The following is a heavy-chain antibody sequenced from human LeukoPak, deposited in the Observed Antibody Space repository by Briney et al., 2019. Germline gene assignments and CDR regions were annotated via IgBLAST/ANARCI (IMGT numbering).Heavy chain of an antibody. J-gene: IGHJ4*02. CDR2: IKEDGSEK. Sequence: GGSLRLSCAASGFTFSSSWTRWIRPAPGKGLEWVANIKEDGSEKYYVDSVRGRFTISRDNAKNSLSLQMNSLRAEDTAVYYCARDRTGNDYWGQGALVTVSS. CDR3: ARDRTGNDY. D-gene: IGHD1-1*01. V-gene: IGHV3-7*01. CDR1: GFTFSSSW.